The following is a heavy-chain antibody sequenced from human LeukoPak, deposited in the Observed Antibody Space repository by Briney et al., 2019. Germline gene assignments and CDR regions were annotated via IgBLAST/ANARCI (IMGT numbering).Heavy chain of an antibody. CDR1: GGSISSGGYS. CDR3: ARQVVAVAGTGYFDY. D-gene: IGHD6-19*01. V-gene: IGHV4-30-2*03. Sequence: SQTLSLTCAVSGGSISSGGYSWRWLRQPPGKGLEWLGSIYYSGSTYYNASLKSRGTISVDTSKNQFSLKLNSVTAADTAVYFCARQVVAVAGTGYFDYWGQGTLVTVSS. CDR2: IYYSGST. J-gene: IGHJ4*02.